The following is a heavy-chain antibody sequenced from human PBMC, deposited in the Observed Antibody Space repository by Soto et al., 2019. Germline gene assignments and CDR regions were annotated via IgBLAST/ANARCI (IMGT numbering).Heavy chain of an antibody. CDR3: AREGVPFDHNYYMDV. Sequence: VQLVESGGGLVQPGGSLRLSCAASGFNVSNNYMSWVRQAPGKGLEWVSVIYPSGNSYFADSVKGRFTLSRHTSKNTLYLQMNSLRAEDTAVYYCAREGVPFDHNYYMDVWGTGTAVTVSS. D-gene: IGHD3-9*01. V-gene: IGHV3-53*04. CDR1: GFNVSNNY. J-gene: IGHJ6*03. CDR2: IYPSGNS.